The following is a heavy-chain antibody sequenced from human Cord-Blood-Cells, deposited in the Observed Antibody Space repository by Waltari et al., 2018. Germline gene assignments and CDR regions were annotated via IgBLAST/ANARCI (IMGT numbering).Heavy chain of an antibody. J-gene: IGHJ4*02. V-gene: IGHV4-4*02. Sequence: QVQLQQSGPGLVKPSATLSLTYAVSSDTVRNGYCWSWVRQPPGKGLVWIGKIYHSGRANYNPSLESRVTMSRDTSKNEISLKVTSATAADTAVYYCACDRGRGLYLDSWGQGTLVTVSP. CDR3: ACDRGRGLYLDS. CDR2: IYHSGRA. CDR1: SDTVRNGYC. D-gene: IGHD2-15*01.